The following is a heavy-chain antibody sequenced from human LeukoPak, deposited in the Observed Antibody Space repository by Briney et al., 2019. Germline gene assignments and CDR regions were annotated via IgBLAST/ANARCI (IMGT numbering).Heavy chain of an antibody. CDR1: GGSISSSSYY. J-gene: IGHJ6*03. CDR3: ARVSGGDDFWSFYYYYYMDV. CDR2: IYYSGST. V-gene: IGHV4-39*07. D-gene: IGHD3-3*01. Sequence: PSETLSLTCTVSGGSISSSSYYWGWIRQPPGKGLEWIRSIYYSGSTYYNPSLKSRVTISVDTSKDQFSLKLSSVTAADTAVYYCARVSGGDDFWSFYYYYYMDVWGKGTTVTVSS.